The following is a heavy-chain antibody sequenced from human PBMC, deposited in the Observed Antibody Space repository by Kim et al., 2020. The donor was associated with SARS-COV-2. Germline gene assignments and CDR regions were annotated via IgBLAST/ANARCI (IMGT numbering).Heavy chain of an antibody. CDR3: ARPPMKTAAHYYYYGMDV. J-gene: IGHJ6*02. CDR1: GYTFTSYA. D-gene: IGHD2-2*01. V-gene: IGHV1-3*01. Sequence: ASVKVSCKASGYTFTSYAMHWVRQAPGQRLEWMGWINAGNGNTKYSQKFQGRVTITRDTSASTAYMELSSLRSEDTAVYYCARPPMKTAAHYYYYGMDVWGQGTTVTVSS. CDR2: INAGNGNT.